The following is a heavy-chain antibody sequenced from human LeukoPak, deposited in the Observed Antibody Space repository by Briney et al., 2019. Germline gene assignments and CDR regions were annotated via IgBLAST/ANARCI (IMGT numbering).Heavy chain of an antibody. CDR3: ARVPHDRFLEWLPRQGKVGYYGMDV. J-gene: IGHJ6*02. CDR1: GFTFSDYY. CDR2: ISSSGSTI. V-gene: IGHV3-11*04. D-gene: IGHD3-3*01. Sequence: PGGSLRLSCAASGFTFSDYYMSWIRQAPGKGLEWVSYISSSGSTIYYADSVKGRFTISRDNAKNSLYLQMNSLRAEDTAVYYCARVPHDRFLEWLPRQGKVGYYGMDVWGQGTTVTVSS.